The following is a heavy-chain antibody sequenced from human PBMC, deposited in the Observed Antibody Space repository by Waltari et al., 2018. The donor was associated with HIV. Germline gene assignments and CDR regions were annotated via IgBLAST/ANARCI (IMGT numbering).Heavy chain of an antibody. CDR2: IGGSGGST. CDR1: GFTFSNYG. V-gene: IGHV3-23*01. D-gene: IGHD6-13*01. Sequence: EVQVLESGGALVQPGGSLRLSCAASGFTFSNYGMSWVRQAPGKGLGGVSTIGGSGGSTYYADSGKGRFTVSRDNSKNTLYPQMNSLRAEDTAVYFCVKEYQYSHSWYSYYGMDVWGQGTTVTVSS. CDR3: VKEYQYSHSWYSYYGMDV. J-gene: IGHJ6*02.